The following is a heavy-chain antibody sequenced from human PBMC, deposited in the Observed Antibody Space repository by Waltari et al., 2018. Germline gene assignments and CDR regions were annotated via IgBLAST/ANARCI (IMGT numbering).Heavy chain of an antibody. V-gene: IGHV3-48*01. J-gene: IGHJ5*01. D-gene: IGHD6-13*01. CDR1: GFTFSDFS. CDR3: AKGGYSSSWFVY. Sequence: EVQLAESGGGLVQPGGSLRLSCAASGFTFSDFSMNWVRQAPGKGGEWFSNMCRTGSTKYYEDSVKGRFTISRENSKNTLYLQMNSLRAEDTAVYYCAKGGYSSSWFVYWGQGTLVTVSS. CDR2: MCRTGSTK.